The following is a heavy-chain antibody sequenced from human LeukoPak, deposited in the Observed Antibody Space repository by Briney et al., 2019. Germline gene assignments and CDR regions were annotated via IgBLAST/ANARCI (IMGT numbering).Heavy chain of an antibody. CDR3: ARGGGLDV. V-gene: IGHV3-48*01. CDR1: GFTFSDYS. Sequence: GGSLRLSCAASGFTFSDYSMNWVRQAPGKGLEWISYIGGRGDGISYADSVKGRFFVSRDNAKNSLFLQMNRLRGEDTAIYFCARGGGLDVWGQGATVTVSS. CDR2: IGGRGDGI. D-gene: IGHD3-16*01. J-gene: IGHJ6*02.